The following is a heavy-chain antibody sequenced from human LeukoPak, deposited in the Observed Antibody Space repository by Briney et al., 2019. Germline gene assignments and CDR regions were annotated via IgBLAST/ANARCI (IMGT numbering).Heavy chain of an antibody. CDR1: GYTFTGYY. CDR3: ARLSFRQAALDY. D-gene: IGHD2-15*01. CDR2: IKPNSGGT. Sequence: ASVKVSCKASGYTFTGYYMHWVRQAPGQGLEWMGRIKPNSGGTNYAQKFQGRVTMTRDTSISTAYMELSRLRSDDTAVYYCARLSFRQAALDYWGQGTLVTVSS. V-gene: IGHV1-2*06. J-gene: IGHJ4*02.